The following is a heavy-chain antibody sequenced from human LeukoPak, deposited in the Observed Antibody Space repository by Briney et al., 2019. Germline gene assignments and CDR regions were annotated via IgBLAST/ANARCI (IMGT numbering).Heavy chain of an antibody. CDR1: GFTFSSYS. D-gene: IGHD3-10*01. J-gene: IGHJ3*02. Sequence: GGSLRLSCAASGFTFSSYSMNWVRQAPGKGLEWVSSISGSSSYIYYADSVKGRFTISRDNAKNSLYLQMNSLRAEDTAVYYCARLGGDAFDIWGQGTMVTVSS. CDR3: ARLGGDAFDI. CDR2: ISGSSSYI. V-gene: IGHV3-21*01.